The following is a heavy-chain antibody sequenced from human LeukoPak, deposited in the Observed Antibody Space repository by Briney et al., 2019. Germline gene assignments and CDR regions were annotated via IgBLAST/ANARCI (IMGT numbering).Heavy chain of an antibody. Sequence: SETLSLTCTVSGGSISSSSYYWGWIRQPPGMGLEWIGSIYYSGSTYYNPSLKSRIPISVDTSQNQLSLKLRPVTAAATAVYHCARGYNWKYYYYYMDVWGKGTKATVSS. CDR1: GGSISSSSYY. CDR2: IYYSGST. D-gene: IGHD1-20*01. CDR3: ARGYNWKYYYYYMDV. V-gene: IGHV4-39*07. J-gene: IGHJ6*03.